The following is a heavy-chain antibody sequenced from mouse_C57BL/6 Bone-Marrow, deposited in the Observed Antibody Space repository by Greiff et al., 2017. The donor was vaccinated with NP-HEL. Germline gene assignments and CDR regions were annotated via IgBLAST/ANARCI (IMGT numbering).Heavy chain of an antibody. CDR1: GYTFTDYN. J-gene: IGHJ1*03. D-gene: IGHD1-1*02. V-gene: IGHV1-18*01. Sequence: EVQLQQSGPELVKPGASVKIPCKASGYTFTDYNMDWVKQSPGKSLEWIGDINPNNGGTIYNQKFKGKATLTVDKSSSTAYMQLRSLTSEDTAVYDGARGGSDRWYFDVWGTGTTVTVSS. CDR3: ARGGSDRWYFDV. CDR2: INPNNGGT.